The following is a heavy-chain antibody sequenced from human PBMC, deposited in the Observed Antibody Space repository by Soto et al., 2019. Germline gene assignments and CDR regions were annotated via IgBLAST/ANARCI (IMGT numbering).Heavy chain of an antibody. CDR1: GGSITSSY. Sequence: SETLSICCTFPGGSITSSYWSWIRRPPGKGLEWIAYIYDTGISGYTPSTSYNPSLKSRVTMSVDTSKSQFSLKLTSVTAADTAVYYCARGEDAFFYYGLDVWGQGITVTSP. V-gene: IGHV4-59*01. J-gene: IGHJ6*02. CDR3: ARGEDAFFYYGLDV. CDR2: IYDTGISGYTPST.